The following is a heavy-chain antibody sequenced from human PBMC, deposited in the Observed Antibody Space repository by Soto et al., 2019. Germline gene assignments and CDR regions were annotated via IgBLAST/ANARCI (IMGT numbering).Heavy chain of an antibody. Sequence: QVQLMQSGNEVKKPGASVKVSCKASGYTFTSYGISWVRQAPGRGLEWMGWISAYNDNTNYAQKLQGRVTMTTETSTSTAYMEVRSLRSDDTAVYYCARDSFGIAVAFLDYWGQGTLVTVSS. J-gene: IGHJ4*02. CDR3: ARDSFGIAVAFLDY. D-gene: IGHD6-19*01. CDR1: GYTFTSYG. V-gene: IGHV1-18*04. CDR2: ISAYNDNT.